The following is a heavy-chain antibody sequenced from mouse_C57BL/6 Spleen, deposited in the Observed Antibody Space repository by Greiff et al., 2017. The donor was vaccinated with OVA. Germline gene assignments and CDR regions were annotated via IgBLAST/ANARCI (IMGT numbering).Heavy chain of an antibody. V-gene: IGHV1-26*01. J-gene: IGHJ2*01. Sequence: VQLQQSGPELVKPGASVKISCKASGYTFTDYYMNWVKQSHGKSLEWIGDINPNNGGTSYNQKFKGKATLTVDKSSSTAYMELRRLTSEDSAVYYCARSRDYDGYYFDYWGQGTTLTVSS. CDR2: INPNNGGT. CDR1: GYTFTDYY. CDR3: ARSRDYDGYYFDY. D-gene: IGHD2-4*01.